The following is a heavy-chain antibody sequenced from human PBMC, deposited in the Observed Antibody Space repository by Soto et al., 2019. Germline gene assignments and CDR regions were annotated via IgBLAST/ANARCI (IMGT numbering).Heavy chain of an antibody. CDR2: ISHSGGT. Sequence: PSETLSLTCAVYGGSFSGYYWTWIRQAPGKGLEWIGEISHSGGTNYNSSLKSRVTISVDTSKKQFSLILHSVTAADTAVFYCARGRQYYLFWSGYQNEGPHAMDVWGQGTTVTVSS. CDR1: GGSFSGYY. V-gene: IGHV4-34*01. CDR3: ARGRQYYLFWSGYQNEGPHAMDV. J-gene: IGHJ6*02. D-gene: IGHD3-3*02.